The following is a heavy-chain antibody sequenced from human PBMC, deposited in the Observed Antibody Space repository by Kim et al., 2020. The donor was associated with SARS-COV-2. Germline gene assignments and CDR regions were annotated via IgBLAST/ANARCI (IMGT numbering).Heavy chain of an antibody. CDR3: AREAGFDYGDHYLDY. J-gene: IGHJ4*02. CDR2: ISAYNGNT. V-gene: IGHV1-18*01. Sequence: ASVKVSCKASGYTFTSYGISWVRQAPGQGLEWMGWISAYNGNTNYAQKLQGRVTMTTDTSTSTAYMELRSLRSDDTAVYYCAREAGFDYGDHYLDYWGQGTLVTVSS. D-gene: IGHD4-17*01. CDR1: GYTFTSYG.